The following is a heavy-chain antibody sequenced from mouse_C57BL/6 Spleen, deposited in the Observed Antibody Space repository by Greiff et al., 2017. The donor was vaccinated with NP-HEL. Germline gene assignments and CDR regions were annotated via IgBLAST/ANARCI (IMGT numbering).Heavy chain of an antibody. CDR1: GFTFSDYG. Sequence: EVQLVESGGGLVKPGGSLKLSCAASGFTFSDYGMHWVRQAPEKGLEWVAYISSGSSTIYYADTVKGPFTISRDNAKNTLFLQRTSRRAEDTAMYYCARRITTVSEWFAYWGQGTLVTVSA. V-gene: IGHV5-17*01. D-gene: IGHD1-1*01. CDR2: ISSGSSTI. J-gene: IGHJ3*01. CDR3: ARRITTVSEWFAY.